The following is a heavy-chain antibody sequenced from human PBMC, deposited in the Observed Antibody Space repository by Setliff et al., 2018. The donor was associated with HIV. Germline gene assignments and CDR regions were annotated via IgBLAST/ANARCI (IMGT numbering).Heavy chain of an antibody. CDR1: GYAFTSQF. CDR2: ISPSGGST. Sequence: ASVKVSCKASGYAFTSQFMHWVRQAPGQGLEWMGIISPSGGSTSYAQKFQGRVTMTRDTSTSTVYMELSSLRSEDTAVYYCARARITMIGDAFDIWGQGTMVTVSS. D-gene: IGHD3-22*01. J-gene: IGHJ3*02. V-gene: IGHV1-46*01. CDR3: ARARITMIGDAFDI.